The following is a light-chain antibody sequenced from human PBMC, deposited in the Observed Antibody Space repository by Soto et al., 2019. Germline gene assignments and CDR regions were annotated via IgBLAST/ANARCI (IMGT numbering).Light chain of an antibody. CDR3: QQYGSSPLT. Sequence: DSVLTQSPGTLSLAPGEIATLSCRSSQSVSSSYLGWYQQKPGQAPRLLIYGASSRATGIPDRFSGSGSGTDFTLTISRLEPEDFAVYYCQQYGSSPLTFGGGTKVEIK. J-gene: IGKJ4*01. V-gene: IGKV3-20*01. CDR1: QSVSSSY. CDR2: GAS.